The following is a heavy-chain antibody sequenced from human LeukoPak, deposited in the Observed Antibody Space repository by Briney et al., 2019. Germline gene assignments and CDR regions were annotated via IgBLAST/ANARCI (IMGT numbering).Heavy chain of an antibody. V-gene: IGHV3-23*01. CDR3: ARDGQAFNSNWDYFEY. CDR1: GFTFDTIA. D-gene: IGHD7-27*01. CDR2: IGNTET. J-gene: IGHJ4*02. Sequence: GGSLRLSCVASGFTFDTIAMSWVRQAPGKGLEWVSGIGNTETYYSDSVKGRFTISRDNSKSTIYLHMSNLRAEDTALYYCARDGQAFNSNWDYFEYWGQGTPVTVSS.